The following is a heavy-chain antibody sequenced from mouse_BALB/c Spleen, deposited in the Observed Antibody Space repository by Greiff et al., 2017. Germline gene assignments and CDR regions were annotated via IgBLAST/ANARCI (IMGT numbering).Heavy chain of an antibody. CDR1: GFTFSSYT. J-gene: IGHJ3*01. V-gene: IGHV5-9*03. CDR3: ARSQTARATWFAY. D-gene: IGHD3-2*01. CDR2: ISSGGGNT. Sequence: EVKLMESGGGLVKPGGSLKLSCAASGFTFSSYTMSWVRQTPEKRLEWVATISSGGGNTYYPDSVKGRFTISRDNAKNNLYLQMSSLRSEDTALYYCARSQTARATWFAYWGQGTLVTVSA.